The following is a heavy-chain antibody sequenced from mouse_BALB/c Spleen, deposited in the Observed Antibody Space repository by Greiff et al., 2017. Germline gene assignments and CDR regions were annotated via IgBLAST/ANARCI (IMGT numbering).Heavy chain of an antibody. D-gene: IGHD1-1*01. Sequence: DLVKPGASVKLSCKASGYTFTSYWINWIKQRPGQGLEWIGRIAPGSGSTYYNEKFKGKATLTVDTSSSTAYIQLSSLSSEDSAVYFCARDYYGSSYGYWGQGTTLTVSS. CDR3: ARDYYGSSYGY. CDR2: IAPGSGST. CDR1: GYTFTSYW. V-gene: IGHV1S41*01. J-gene: IGHJ2*01.